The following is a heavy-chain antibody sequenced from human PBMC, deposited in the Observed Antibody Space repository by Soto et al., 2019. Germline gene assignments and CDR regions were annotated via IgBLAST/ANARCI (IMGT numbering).Heavy chain of an antibody. V-gene: IGHV4-59*01. J-gene: IGHJ4*02. CDR3: AIVHRYCSGGSCYLIDY. Sequence: QVQLQEAGPGLVKPSETLSLTCTVSGGSISGYYWSWIRQPPGEGLEWIGYIYYTGSTDYNPSLKSRVTISLDTPKSQFSLKLSSVTAADTAVYYCAIVHRYCSGGSCYLIDYWGQGTLVTVSS. CDR1: GGSISGYY. CDR2: IYYTGST. D-gene: IGHD2-15*01.